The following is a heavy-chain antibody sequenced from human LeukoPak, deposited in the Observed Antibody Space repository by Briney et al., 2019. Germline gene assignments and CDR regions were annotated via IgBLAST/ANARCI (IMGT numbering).Heavy chain of an antibody. V-gene: IGHV3-30-3*01. J-gene: IGHJ6*02. D-gene: IGHD5-18*01. CDR2: ISYDGSNK. Sequence: GGSLRLSCAASGFTFSSYAMHWVRQAPGKGLEWVAVISYDGSNKYYADSVKGRFTISRDNSKNTLYLQMNSLRAEDTAVYYCAREIRLTAMVPKYYGMDVWGQGTTVTVSS. CDR3: AREIRLTAMVPKYYGMDV. CDR1: GFTFSSYA.